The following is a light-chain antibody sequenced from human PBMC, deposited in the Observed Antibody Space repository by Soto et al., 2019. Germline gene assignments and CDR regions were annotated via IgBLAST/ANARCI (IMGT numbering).Light chain of an antibody. J-gene: IGKJ1*01. Sequence: EIMLTQSPATLSLYPGERATLSCRASQSISDTLAWYQQKPGQAPRLLIYGASKRATGFPARFSGSGSGTDFTLTISSLQSEDFAVYYCQQYNNWPWTFGQGTKVDIK. CDR2: GAS. CDR3: QQYNNWPWT. V-gene: IGKV3-15*01. CDR1: QSISDT.